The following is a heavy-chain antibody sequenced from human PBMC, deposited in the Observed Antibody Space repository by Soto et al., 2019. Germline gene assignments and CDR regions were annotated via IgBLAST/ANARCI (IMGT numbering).Heavy chain of an antibody. V-gene: IGHV1-18*01. CDR3: AREGNSGYDLFNWFDP. D-gene: IGHD5-12*01. J-gene: IGHJ5*02. CDR2: ISAYNGNT. CDR1: GYTFTSYG. Sequence: ASVKVSCKDSGYTFTSYGISWVRQAPGQGLEWMGWISAYNGNTNYAQKLQGRVTMTTDTSTSTAYMELRSLRSDDTAVYYCAREGNSGYDLFNWFDPWGQGTLVTVS.